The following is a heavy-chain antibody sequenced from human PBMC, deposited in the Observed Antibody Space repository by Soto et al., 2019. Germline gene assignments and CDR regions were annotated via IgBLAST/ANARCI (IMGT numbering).Heavy chain of an antibody. J-gene: IGHJ4*02. CDR1: GFTFSSYW. D-gene: IGHD2-15*01. V-gene: IGHV3-74*01. Sequence: EVQLVESGGGLVQPGGSLRLSCAASGFTFSSYWMHWVRQAPGKGLVWVSRINSDGSSTSYADSVKGRFTISRDNAKNTVYLQMNSLRAEDTAEYYCARTSLVVPAATREDYWGQGTLVTVSS. CDR2: INSDGSST. CDR3: ARTSLVVPAATREDY.